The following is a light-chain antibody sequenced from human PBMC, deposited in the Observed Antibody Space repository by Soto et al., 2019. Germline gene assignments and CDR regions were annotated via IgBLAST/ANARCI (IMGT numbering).Light chain of an antibody. Sequence: EIVLTQSPATLSLSPGERATLSCRASQSVSSYLAWYRQKPGQAPRLLIYDTSNRATGTPARFSGSGSGTDFTLTISSLEPEDFAVYYCQQRSNWPPFTFGQGTRRR. J-gene: IGKJ5*01. V-gene: IGKV3-11*01. CDR2: DTS. CDR1: QSVSSY. CDR3: QQRSNWPPFT.